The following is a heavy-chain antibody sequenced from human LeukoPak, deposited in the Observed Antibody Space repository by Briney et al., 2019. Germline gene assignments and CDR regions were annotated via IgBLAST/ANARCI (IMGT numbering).Heavy chain of an antibody. CDR2: ISGSSTYI. CDR1: GYSFTSYW. V-gene: IGHV3-21*06. CDR3: ARDKPFGVPRGWFDP. D-gene: IGHD3-3*01. Sequence: GESLKIPCKCSGYSFTSYWIGCVRQAPWKGLEWVSSISGSSTYIYYAESVKGRFTISRDNAKSSLFLQMNSLRAEDTAVYYCARDKPFGVPRGWFDPWGQGTLVTVSS. J-gene: IGHJ5*02.